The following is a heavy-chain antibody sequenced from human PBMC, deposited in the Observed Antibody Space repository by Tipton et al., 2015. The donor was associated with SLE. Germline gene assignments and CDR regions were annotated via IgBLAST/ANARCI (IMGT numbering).Heavy chain of an antibody. CDR2: IYTSGTT. D-gene: IGHD6-13*01. J-gene: IGHJ4*02. Sequence: TLSLTCSVSGGSISSYSWSWLRQPAGKGVEWIGRIYTSGTTDYSSSLKGRITISVDMSKNQFYLRLSSVTAADAAVYYCARGYPMDHWGQGTLVTVSS. CDR1: GGSISSYS. V-gene: IGHV4-4*07. CDR3: ARGYPMDH.